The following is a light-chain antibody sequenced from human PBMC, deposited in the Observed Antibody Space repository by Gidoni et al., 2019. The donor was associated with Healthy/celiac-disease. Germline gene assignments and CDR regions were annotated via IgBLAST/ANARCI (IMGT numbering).Light chain of an antibody. CDR1: QSVSSSY. Sequence: EIVLTQSPGTLSLSPGERATLSCRASQSVSSSYLAWYQQKPGQAPRLLIYGASSRATGIPDRFSGSGSGTDFTLTIRRLEPEDFAVYYCQQYGSSPWTFXQXTKVXIK. CDR3: QQYGSSPWT. CDR2: GAS. V-gene: IGKV3-20*01. J-gene: IGKJ1*01.